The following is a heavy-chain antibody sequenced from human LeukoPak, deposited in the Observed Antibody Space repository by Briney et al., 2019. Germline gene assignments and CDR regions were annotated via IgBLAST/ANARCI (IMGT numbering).Heavy chain of an antibody. CDR3: ARDVEGVLDY. V-gene: IGHV3-7*01. CDR2: IKRDGSER. J-gene: IGHJ4*02. Sequence: GGSLRLSCAASGFTLSNYWMAWVRQAPGKGLQWVANIKRDGSERNYVDSVRGRFTISRDNAKNSLSLQMNSLGADDTAVYYCARDVEGVLDYWGQGILVTVSS. D-gene: IGHD3-10*01. CDR1: GFTLSNYW.